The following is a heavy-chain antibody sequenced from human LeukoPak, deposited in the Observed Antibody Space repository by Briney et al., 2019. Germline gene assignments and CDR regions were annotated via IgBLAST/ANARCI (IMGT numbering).Heavy chain of an antibody. CDR3: ARDGTYGDYAIDY. Sequence: QPGGSLRLSCAASGFTFSDHYMAWVRQAPGKGLEWVGRTGNKANSYTTEYAASVKGRFTISRDDSENSLYLQMNSLKTEDTAVYYCARDGTYGDYAIDYWGQGTLVTVSS. J-gene: IGHJ4*02. CDR2: TGNKANSYTT. V-gene: IGHV3-72*01. CDR1: GFTFSDHY. D-gene: IGHD4-17*01.